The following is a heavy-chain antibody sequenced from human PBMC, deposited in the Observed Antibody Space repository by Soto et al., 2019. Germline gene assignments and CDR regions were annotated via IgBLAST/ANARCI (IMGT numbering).Heavy chain of an antibody. CDR3: ATSGGGCLQPPV. Sequence: GGSLRLSCAASGFTFRSNWMSWVRQAPGKGLEWVANIKQDGSEKYYVDSVKGRFTISRDNAKNSLYLQMNSLRAEDTAVYYCATSGGGCLQPPVWGQGTLVTVSS. D-gene: IGHD1-1*01. J-gene: IGHJ4*02. V-gene: IGHV3-7*03. CDR2: IKQDGSEK. CDR1: GFTFRSNW.